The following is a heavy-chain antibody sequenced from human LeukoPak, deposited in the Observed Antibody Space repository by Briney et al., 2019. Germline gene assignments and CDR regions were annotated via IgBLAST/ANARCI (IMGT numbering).Heavy chain of an antibody. Sequence: VKVSCKASGGTFSSYAISWVRQAPGQGLEWMGGIIPIFGTANYAQKFQGRVTITTDESTSTAYMELSSLRSEDTAVYYCARGPKAYYFDSSGYVFDYWGQGTLVTVSS. CDR3: ARGPKAYYFDSSGYVFDY. CDR2: IIPIFGTA. J-gene: IGHJ4*02. CDR1: GGTFSSYA. D-gene: IGHD3-22*01. V-gene: IGHV1-69*05.